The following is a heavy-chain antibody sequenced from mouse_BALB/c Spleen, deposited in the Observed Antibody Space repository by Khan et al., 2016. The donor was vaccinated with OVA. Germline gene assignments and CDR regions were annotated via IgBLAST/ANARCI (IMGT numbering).Heavy chain of an antibody. V-gene: IGHV1-77*01. J-gene: IGHJ3*01. CDR1: GYTFTDYY. CDR3: ARRNYFGYNVAY. D-gene: IGHD1-2*01. CDR2: ISPGSGDT. Sequence: QVQLQQSGAELARPGASVKLSCKASGYTFTDYYINWVKQRTGQGLEWIGEISPGSGDTYYNEKFKGKVTLTADTSSSQVYMQHSNLTDEASAVYFGARRNYFGYNVAYWGQGTLVTVAA.